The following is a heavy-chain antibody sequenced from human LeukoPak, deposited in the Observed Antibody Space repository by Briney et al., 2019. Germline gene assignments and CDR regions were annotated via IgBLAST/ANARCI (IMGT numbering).Heavy chain of an antibody. CDR2: IYYSGST. CDR1: GGSISSSSYY. D-gene: IGHD2-15*01. Sequence: PSETLSLTCTVSGGSISSSSYYWGWIRQPRGKGVEWIGNIYYSGSTYNNPAVMSRVTISVDTSKNHFSLKLSSVTAADTAVYYCARQAVVVAALLDCWGQGTLVTVSS. CDR3: ARQAVVVAALLDC. J-gene: IGHJ4*02. V-gene: IGHV4-39*01.